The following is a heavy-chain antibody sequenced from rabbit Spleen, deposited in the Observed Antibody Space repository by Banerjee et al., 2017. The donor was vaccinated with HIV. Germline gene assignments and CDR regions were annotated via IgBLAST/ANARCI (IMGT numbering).Heavy chain of an antibody. CDR1: GFSFSSNY. Sequence: QSLEESGRDLVKPGASLTLTCTTSGFSFSSNYISWVRQAPGKGLEWIACIFGGSGGATDYASWAKGRFTISKTSSTTVTLQMTSLTAADTATYFCARDYNDQIYRPNLWGPGTLVTVS. V-gene: IGHV1S40*01. D-gene: IGHD1-1*01. CDR3: ARDYNDQIYRPNL. J-gene: IGHJ4*01. CDR2: IFGGSGGAT.